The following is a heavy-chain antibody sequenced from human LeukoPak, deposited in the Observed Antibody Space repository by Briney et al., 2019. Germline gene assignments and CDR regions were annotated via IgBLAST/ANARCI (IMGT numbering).Heavy chain of an antibody. J-gene: IGHJ4*02. CDR3: TAQLRGRGSMIVVATADY. Sequence: PGGSLRLSCAASGFTFSNAWMSWVRQAPGKGLEWVGRIKSKTDGGTTDYAAPVKGRFTISRDDSKNTLYLQMNSLKTEDTAVYYCTAQLRGRGSMIVVATADYWGQGTLVTVSS. CDR1: GFTFSNAW. D-gene: IGHD3-22*01. V-gene: IGHV3-15*01. CDR2: IKSKTDGGTT.